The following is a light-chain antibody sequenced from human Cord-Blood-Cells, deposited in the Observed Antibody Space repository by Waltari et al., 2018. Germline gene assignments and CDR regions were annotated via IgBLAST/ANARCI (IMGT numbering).Light chain of an antibody. Sequence: QSVLTQPPSVSAAPGQKVTHIGTNYVSWYQQLPGTAPKLRIYENNKRPSGIPDRFSCSKSGTSATLGITGLQTGDEADYYCGTGDSSLSAYVFGTGTKVTVL. CDR1: IGTNY. CDR2: ENN. CDR3: GTGDSSLSAYV. J-gene: IGLJ1*01. V-gene: IGLV1-51*02.